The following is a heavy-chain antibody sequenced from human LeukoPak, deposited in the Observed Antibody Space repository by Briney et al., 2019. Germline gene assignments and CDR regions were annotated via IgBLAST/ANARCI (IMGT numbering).Heavy chain of an antibody. V-gene: IGHV3-21*01. CDR3: ARGHDTYYDFWSGYWVA. Sequence: VGSLRLSCAASGFTFSSYSMNWVRQAPGKGLGWVSSISSSSSYTYYADSVKGRFTISKDNAKNSLYLQMNSLRAEDTAVYYCARGHDTYYDFWSGYWVAWGQGTLVTVSS. CDR2: ISSSSSYT. J-gene: IGHJ5*02. CDR1: GFTFSSYS. D-gene: IGHD3-3*01.